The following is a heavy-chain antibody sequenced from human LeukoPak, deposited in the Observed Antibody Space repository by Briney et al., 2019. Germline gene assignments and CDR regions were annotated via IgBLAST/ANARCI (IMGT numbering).Heavy chain of an antibody. CDR2: IYYSGST. CDR1: GDSISSSSYY. D-gene: IGHD6-19*01. CDR3: ARIGGIAVSPLRGY. Sequence: PSETLSLTCTVSGDSISSSSYYWGWIRQPPGKGLEWIGSIYYSGSTYYNPSLKSRVTISVDTSKNQFSLKLSSVTAADTAVYYCARIGGIAVSPLRGYWGQGTLVTVSS. J-gene: IGHJ4*02. V-gene: IGHV4-39*01.